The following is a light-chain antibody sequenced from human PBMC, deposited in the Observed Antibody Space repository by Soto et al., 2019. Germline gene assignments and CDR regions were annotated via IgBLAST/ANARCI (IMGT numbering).Light chain of an antibody. CDR2: AAS. CDR3: QQDANSPHT. Sequence: EIVLTQSPGTLSLSPGERATLSCRASQSVSTNYLAWYQQQPGQTPRLLFYAASSRATGIPDRFSGSGPGTDFTLTISRLEPEDFAMYYCQQDANSPHTFGQGTNLEIK. CDR1: QSVSTNY. J-gene: IGKJ2*01. V-gene: IGKV3-20*01.